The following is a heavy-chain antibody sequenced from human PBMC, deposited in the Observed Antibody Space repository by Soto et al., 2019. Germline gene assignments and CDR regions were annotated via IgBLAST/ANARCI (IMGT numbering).Heavy chain of an antibody. CDR2: INPNSGGT. CDR1: GYTFTGYY. J-gene: IGHJ1*01. V-gene: IGHV1-2*04. Sequence: ASVKVSCKASGYTFTGYYMHWVRQAPGQGLEWMGWINPNSGGTNYAQKFQGWVTMTRDTSISTAYMELSRLRSDDTAVYYCARCGGDCYSAEYFQHWGQGTLVTVSS. D-gene: IGHD2-21*02. CDR3: ARCGGDCYSAEYFQH.